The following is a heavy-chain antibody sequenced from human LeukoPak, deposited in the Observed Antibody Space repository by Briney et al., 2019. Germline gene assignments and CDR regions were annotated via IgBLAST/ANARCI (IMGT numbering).Heavy chain of an antibody. CDR1: VYTFNSYY. CDR2: INPSGGST. CDR3: ARGADGYYYDSSGYSDY. V-gene: IGHV1-46*02. Sequence: ASVKVSCKACVYTFNSYYMHWVRQAPGQGLEWVGIINPSGGSTSYAQKFQGRVTMTRDTSTSTVYMELSSLRSEDTAVYYCARGADGYYYDSSGYSDYWGQGTLVTVSS. J-gene: IGHJ4*02. D-gene: IGHD3-22*01.